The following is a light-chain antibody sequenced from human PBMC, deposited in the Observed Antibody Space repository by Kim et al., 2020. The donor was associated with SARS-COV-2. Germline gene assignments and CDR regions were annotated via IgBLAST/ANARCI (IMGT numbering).Light chain of an antibody. J-gene: IGKJ4*01. CDR1: QSVDSF. CDR2: DAS. Sequence: ETVLTQSPVTLSLSPGDRATLSCRASQSVDSFLAWYQQKPGQAPRLLIYDASNRATGIPARFSGSGSGTDFTLTISSLEPEDFAVYLCQQRLNWPLTFGGGTKVDIK. CDR3: QQRLNWPLT. V-gene: IGKV3-11*01.